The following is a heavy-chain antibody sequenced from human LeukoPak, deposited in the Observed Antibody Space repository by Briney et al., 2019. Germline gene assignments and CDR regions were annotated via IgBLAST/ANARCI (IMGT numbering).Heavy chain of an antibody. D-gene: IGHD6-6*01. CDR2: IIPIFGTA. J-gene: IGHJ4*02. V-gene: IGHV1-69*06. CDR3: ARDPEYSSSLDY. CDR1: GGTFSSYA. Sequence: SVKVSCKASGGTFSSYAISWVRQAPGQGLEWMGGIIPIFGTANYAQKFQGRVTITADKSTSTAYMELSSLRSEDTAVYYCARDPEYSSSLDYWGQGTLVTVSS.